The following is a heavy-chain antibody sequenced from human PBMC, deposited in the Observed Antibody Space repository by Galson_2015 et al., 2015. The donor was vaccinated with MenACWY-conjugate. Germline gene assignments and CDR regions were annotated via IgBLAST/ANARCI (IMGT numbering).Heavy chain of an antibody. CDR1: GFTVSDNY. J-gene: IGHJ4*02. Sequence: SLRLSCAASGFTVSDNYMDWVRQAPGKGLEWVGRTRNRGGXYSTDYAXSVKXRFTXXRDDSKXSLYLQMNSLKTDDTAMYYCVRVGPRGYDSFDYWGQGTLVTVSS. CDR2: TRNRGGXYST. V-gene: IGHV3-72*01. D-gene: IGHD5-12*01. CDR3: VRVGPRGYDSFDY.